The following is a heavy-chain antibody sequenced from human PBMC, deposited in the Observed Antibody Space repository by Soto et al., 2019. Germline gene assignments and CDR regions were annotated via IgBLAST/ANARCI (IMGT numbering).Heavy chain of an antibody. Sequence: SVKVSFKASGGTFSSYAISWVRQAPGQGLEWMGGIIPIFGTANYAQKFQGRVTITADESTSTAYMELSSLRSEDTAVYYCARDYVAAAGRWFDPWGQGTLVTVSS. CDR2: IIPIFGTA. CDR3: ARDYVAAAGRWFDP. D-gene: IGHD6-13*01. J-gene: IGHJ5*02. CDR1: GGTFSSYA. V-gene: IGHV1-69*13.